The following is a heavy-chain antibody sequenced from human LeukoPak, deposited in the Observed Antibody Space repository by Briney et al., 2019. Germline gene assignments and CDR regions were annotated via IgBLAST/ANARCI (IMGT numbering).Heavy chain of an antibody. D-gene: IGHD3-9*01. CDR2: INHSGST. J-gene: IGHJ4*02. CDR1: GGSFSGYY. Sequence: SETLSLTCAVYGGSFSGYYWSWIRQPPGKGLEWIGEINHSGSTNYNPSLKSRVTISVDTSKNQFSLKLSSVTAADTAVYYCARGARYFPRYYFDYWGQGTLVTVSS. V-gene: IGHV4-34*01. CDR3: ARGARYFPRYYFDY.